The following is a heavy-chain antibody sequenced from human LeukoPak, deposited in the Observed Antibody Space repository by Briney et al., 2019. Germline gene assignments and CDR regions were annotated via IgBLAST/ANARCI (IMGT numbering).Heavy chain of an antibody. CDR1: GVTVSTNY. J-gene: IGHJ4*02. Sequence: GGSLRLSCAASGVTVSTNYMTWVRQAPGKGLDWVSVVYSGGSTYYADSGKGRFTVSRDNSKNTLYLQMDSLRAEDTAMYYCAVIYSGTYYGMSYWGQGTLVTVSS. D-gene: IGHD1-26*01. CDR2: VYSGGST. V-gene: IGHV3-53*01. CDR3: AVIYSGTYYGMSY.